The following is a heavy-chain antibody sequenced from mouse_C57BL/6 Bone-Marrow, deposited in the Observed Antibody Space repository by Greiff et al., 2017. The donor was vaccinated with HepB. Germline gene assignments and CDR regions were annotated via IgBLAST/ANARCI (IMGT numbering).Heavy chain of an antibody. CDR3: ASLSTTVVEDYWYFDV. V-gene: IGHV1-72*01. CDR2: IDPNSGGT. J-gene: IGHJ1*03. CDR1: GYTFTSYW. D-gene: IGHD1-1*01. Sequence: QVQLQQPGAELVKPGASVKLSCKASGYTFTSYWMHWVKQRPGRGLEWIGRIDPNSGGTKYNEKFKSKATLTVDKPSSTAYMQLSSLTSEDSAVYYCASLSTTVVEDYWYFDVWGTGTTVTVSS.